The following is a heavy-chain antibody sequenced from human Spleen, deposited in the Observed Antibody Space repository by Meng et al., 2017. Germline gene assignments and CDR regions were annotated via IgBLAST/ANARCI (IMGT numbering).Heavy chain of an antibody. J-gene: IGHJ5*02. CDR2: IYHSGGT. Sequence: QVAPQQWGAVLLKPAETLAPTCAVYGGSFSGYYWTWIRQPPGKGLEWIGQIYHSGGTNYNPSLKSRVTISVDTSKNQFSLRLNSVTAADTAVYYCARAGNVVVVAAAYWFDPWGQGTLVTVSS. D-gene: IGHD2-15*01. CDR1: GGSFSGYY. V-gene: IGHV4-34*01. CDR3: ARAGNVVVVAAAYWFDP.